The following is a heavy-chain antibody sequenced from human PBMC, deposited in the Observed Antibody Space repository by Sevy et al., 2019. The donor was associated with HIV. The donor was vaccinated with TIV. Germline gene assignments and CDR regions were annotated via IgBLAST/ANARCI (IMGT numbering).Heavy chain of an antibody. D-gene: IGHD3-9*01. Sequence: SETLSLTCHVSGGSVSSGSYYWSWIRQPPGKGLEWIGYIYYSGSTNYNPSLKSRVTISVDTSKNQFSLKLSSVTAADTAVNYFARRRGPVLRYFDWSPPARDAFDIWGQGTMVTVSS. CDR1: GGSVSSGSYY. CDR3: ARRRGPVLRYFDWSPPARDAFDI. CDR2: IYYSGST. J-gene: IGHJ3*02. V-gene: IGHV4-61*01.